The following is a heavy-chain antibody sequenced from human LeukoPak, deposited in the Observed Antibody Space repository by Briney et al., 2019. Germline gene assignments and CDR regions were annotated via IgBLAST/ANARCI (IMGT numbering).Heavy chain of an antibody. V-gene: IGHV4-59*01. J-gene: IGHJ4*02. Sequence: PSETLSLTCTVSGGSISSYYWSWIRQPPGKGLEWIGYIYYSGSTNYNPSLKSRVTISVDTSKNQISLKLSSMTAADTAVVYCARDRYSSPSGLDYWGQGTLVTVSS. CDR2: IYYSGST. D-gene: IGHD6-6*01. CDR3: ARDRYSSPSGLDY. CDR1: GGSISSYY.